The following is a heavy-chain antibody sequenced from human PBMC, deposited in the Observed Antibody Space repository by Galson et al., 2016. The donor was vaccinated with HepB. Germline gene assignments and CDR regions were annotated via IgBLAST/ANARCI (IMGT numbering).Heavy chain of an antibody. CDR3: ARGYSYDYFLY. CDR2: INQAGSET. CDR1: GFTFSPYW. V-gene: IGHV3-7*04. J-gene: IGHJ4*02. D-gene: IGHD5-18*01. Sequence: SLRLSCAASGFTFSPYWMSWVRQAPGKGLQWVATINQAGSETYYADSLKGRFTVSRDNAQNSLYLQVNNLRAEDTAVYFCARGYSYDYFLYWGQGTQVTVSS.